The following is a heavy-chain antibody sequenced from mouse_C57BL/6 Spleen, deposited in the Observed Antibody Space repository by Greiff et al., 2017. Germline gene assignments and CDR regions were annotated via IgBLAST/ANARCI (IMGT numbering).Heavy chain of an antibody. J-gene: IGHJ4*01. CDR3: ARGGQLRPLAMDY. V-gene: IGHV1-7*01. CDR2: INPSSGYT. Sequence: LVESGAELAKPGASVKLSCKASGYTFTSYWMHWVKQRPGQGLEWIGYINPSSGYTKYNQKFKDKATLTADKSSSTAYMQLSSLTYEDAAVYYCARGGQLRPLAMDYWGQGTSVTVSS. D-gene: IGHD3-2*02. CDR1: GYTFTSYW.